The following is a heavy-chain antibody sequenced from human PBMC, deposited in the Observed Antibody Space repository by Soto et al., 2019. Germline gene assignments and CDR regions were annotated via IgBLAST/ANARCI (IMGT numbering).Heavy chain of an antibody. CDR3: AAPSPRQSTWYAGAY. Sequence: SVKVSCKASGFTFTSSAVQWVRQARGQRLEWIGWIVVGSGNTNYAQKFQERVTITRDMSTSTAYMELSSLRSEDTAVYYCAAPSPRQSTWYAGAYWGQGPLGTVS. CDR1: GFTFTSSA. V-gene: IGHV1-58*01. J-gene: IGHJ4*02. CDR2: IVVGSGNT. D-gene: IGHD6-13*01.